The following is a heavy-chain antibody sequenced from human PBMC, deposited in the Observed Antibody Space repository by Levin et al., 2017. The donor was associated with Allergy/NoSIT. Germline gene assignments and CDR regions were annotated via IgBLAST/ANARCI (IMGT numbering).Heavy chain of an antibody. V-gene: IGHV4-38-2*02. CDR3: ARDRRYDYGSGTFFPFDS. CDR2: IAHSGAT. CDR1: GLSISSFYF. Sequence: TTSETLSLTCTVSGLSISSFYFWGWIRQPPGKGLEWIGSIAHSGATYYNPSLRSRVTMSVDTSKNQFSLSLSSVTAADTAVYYCARDRRYDYGSGTFFPFDSWGQGTLVNVSS. D-gene: IGHD3-10*01. J-gene: IGHJ5*01.